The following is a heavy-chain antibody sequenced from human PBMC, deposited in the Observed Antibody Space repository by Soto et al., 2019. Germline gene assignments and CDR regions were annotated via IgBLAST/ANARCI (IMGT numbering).Heavy chain of an antibody. V-gene: IGHV4-4*02. CDR3: ASLRQYNGMEV. J-gene: IGHJ6*02. CDR2: IYHIGST. D-gene: IGHD3-9*01. Sequence: SETLSLTCAVSGGSISSSNWWSWVRQPPGKGLEWIGEIYHIGSTNYNPSLRSRATISVDKSKNQFSLKVDSVTAADTAVYFCASLRQYNGMEVWGQGTTVTVSS. CDR1: GGSISSSNW.